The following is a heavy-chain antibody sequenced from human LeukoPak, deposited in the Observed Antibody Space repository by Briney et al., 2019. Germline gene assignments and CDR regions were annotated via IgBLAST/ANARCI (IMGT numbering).Heavy chain of an antibody. CDR3: ASLRPYYDILTGPDAFDI. V-gene: IGHV3-7*03. CDR1: GFTLCSDW. Sequence: GGALRLSFAAPGFTLCSDWMSWVRPAPGEGREWVAHIKQNGSEKYYVDSVKGRFTISRDNAKNSLYLQMNSLRAEDTAVYYCASLRPYYDILTGPDAFDIWGQGTMVTVSS. CDR2: IKQNGSEK. D-gene: IGHD3-9*01. J-gene: IGHJ3*02.